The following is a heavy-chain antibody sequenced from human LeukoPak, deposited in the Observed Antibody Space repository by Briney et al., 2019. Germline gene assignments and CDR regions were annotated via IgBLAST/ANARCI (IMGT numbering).Heavy chain of an antibody. D-gene: IGHD2-15*01. J-gene: IGHJ5*02. CDR2: IYPDDTT. Sequence: GGSLRLSCGASGFTVSSNYMSWVRQAPGKGLEWVSVIYPDDTTYYADSVKGRFTISRDNSKNTLNLQMNSLRAEDTAVYYCARQSGSSWLDPWGQGTLVTVSS. CDR3: ARQSGSSWLDP. V-gene: IGHV3-53*01. CDR1: GFTVSSNY.